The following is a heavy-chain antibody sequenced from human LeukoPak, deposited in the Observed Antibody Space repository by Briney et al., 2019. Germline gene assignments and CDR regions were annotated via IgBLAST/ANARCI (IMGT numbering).Heavy chain of an antibody. V-gene: IGHV3-30*04. Sequence: TGGSLRLSCAASGFTFSTYAMHWVRQAPGKGLEWVAVISYDGSNKYYADSVKGRFTISRDNSKNTLYLQMNSLRAEDTAVYYCARVKESNYDILTGVDYWGQGTLVTVSS. CDR1: GFTFSTYA. CDR3: ARVKESNYDILTGVDY. CDR2: ISYDGSNK. D-gene: IGHD3-9*01. J-gene: IGHJ4*02.